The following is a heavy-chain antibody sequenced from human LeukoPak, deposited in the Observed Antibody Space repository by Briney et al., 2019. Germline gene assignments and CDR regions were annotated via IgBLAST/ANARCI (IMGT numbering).Heavy chain of an antibody. CDR1: GFTVNNSY. CDR2: MYAGGGT. CDR3: TRAASNDYATN. V-gene: IGHV3-53*01. D-gene: IGHD4-17*01. Sequence: TGGSLRLSCAASGFTVNNSYKSWVCQAPGEGLEWVSMMYAGGGTFYAGSVKGRFTMSRDNSKNTLYLQMDSLRVEDTAIYYCTRAASNDYATNWGQGSLVTVSS. J-gene: IGHJ4*02.